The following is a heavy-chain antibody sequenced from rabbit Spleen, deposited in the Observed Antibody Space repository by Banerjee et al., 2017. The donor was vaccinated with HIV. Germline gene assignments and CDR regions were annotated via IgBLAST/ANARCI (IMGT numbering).Heavy chain of an antibody. D-gene: IGHD3-1*01. CDR3: AREKSGNHGHDL. V-gene: IGHV1S45*01. CDR2: IYAGTSGFVGAT. CDR1: GFDFSNYG. J-gene: IGHJ4*01. Sequence: QEQLVESGGGLVQPGGSLKLSCKASGFDFSNYGVSWVRQAPGKGLEWIGCIYAGTSGFVGATYYASWAAGRFTISKTSSTTVTLQMTSLTAADTATYFCAREKSGNHGHDLWGQGTLVTVS.